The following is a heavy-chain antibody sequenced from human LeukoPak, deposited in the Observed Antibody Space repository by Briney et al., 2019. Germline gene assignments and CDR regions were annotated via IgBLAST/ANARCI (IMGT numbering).Heavy chain of an antibody. Sequence: GGSLRLSCAASGFTFSSYGMHWVRQAPGKGLEWAAFIRYDGSNKYYADSVKGRFTISRDNSKNTLYLQMNSLRTEDTALYYCARGAEVVVITSAFDIWGQGTMVTVSS. V-gene: IGHV3-30*02. J-gene: IGHJ3*02. CDR2: IRYDGSNK. CDR3: ARGAEVVVITSAFDI. D-gene: IGHD3-22*01. CDR1: GFTFSSYG.